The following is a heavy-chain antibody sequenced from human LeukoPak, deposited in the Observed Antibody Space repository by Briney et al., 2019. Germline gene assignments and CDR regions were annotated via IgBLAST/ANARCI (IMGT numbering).Heavy chain of an antibody. Sequence: GESLRLSCAASGFTFSSYSMNWVRQAPGKGLEWVSYISSSSSTIYYADSVKGRFTISRDNAKNSLYLQMNSLRAEDTAVYYCAREVRSSSWLPMDVWGKGTTVTVSS. CDR3: AREVRSSSWLPMDV. CDR1: GFTFSSYS. CDR2: ISSSSSTI. V-gene: IGHV3-48*04. J-gene: IGHJ6*03. D-gene: IGHD6-13*01.